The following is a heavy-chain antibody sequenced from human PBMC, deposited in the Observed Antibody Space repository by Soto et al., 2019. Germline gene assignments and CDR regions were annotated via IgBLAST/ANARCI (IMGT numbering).Heavy chain of an antibody. CDR2: IRSRSNGYAT. CDR3: NRNGYSNYDSDY. D-gene: IGHD5-12*01. CDR1: GFTLSGSV. V-gene: IGHV3-73*01. Sequence: PGGSLRLSCAASGFTLSGSVIYWVRQASGKGLEWVGRIRSRSNGYATAYAASVRGRFTISRDDSKNTAYLQMDSLKTEDTAVYYCNRNGYSNYDSDYWGQGTLVTVSS. J-gene: IGHJ4*02.